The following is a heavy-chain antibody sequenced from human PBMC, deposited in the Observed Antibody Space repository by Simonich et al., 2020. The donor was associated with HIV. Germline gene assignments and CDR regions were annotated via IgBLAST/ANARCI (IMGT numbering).Heavy chain of an antibody. V-gene: IGHV4-38-2*01. CDR2: IYLSGST. CDR1: GYSISRGYY. D-gene: IGHD4-17*01. Sequence: QVQRQESGPGRVKPSETLSLTCAVSGYSISRGYYWGWIRQPPGKGLEWIGSIYLSGSTYYNPSLKRRVTISVDTSKNQFSLKMSSLTAADTAVYYCYGDYGEYYFDHWSQGTLVTVSS. J-gene: IGHJ4*02. CDR3: YGDYGEYYFDH.